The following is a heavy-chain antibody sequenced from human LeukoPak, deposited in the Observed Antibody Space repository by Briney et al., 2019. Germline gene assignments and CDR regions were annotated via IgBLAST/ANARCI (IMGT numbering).Heavy chain of an antibody. CDR3: TTDLHSDYDILTGYPLDAFDI. CDR2: IKSKTDGGTT. D-gene: IGHD3-9*01. CDR1: GFTFSNAW. V-gene: IGHV3-15*01. J-gene: IGHJ3*02. Sequence: PGGSLRLSCAASGFTFSNAWMSWVRQAPGRGLEWVGRIKSKTDGGTTDYAAPVKGRFTISRDDSKNTLYLQMNSLKTEDTAVYYCTTDLHSDYDILTGYPLDAFDIWGQGTMVTVSS.